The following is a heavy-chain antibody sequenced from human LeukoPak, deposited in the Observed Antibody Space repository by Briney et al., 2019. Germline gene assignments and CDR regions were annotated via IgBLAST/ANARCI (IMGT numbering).Heavy chain of an antibody. CDR3: ARDNLDIVVVVAANPSDAFDI. J-gene: IGHJ3*02. V-gene: IGHV4-34*01. CDR1: GGSFSGYY. D-gene: IGHD2-15*01. CDR2: INHSGIT. Sequence: PSETLSLTCAVYGGSFSGYYWSWIRQPPGKGLEWIGEINHSGITNYNPSLKSRVTISVETSKNQFSLKLSSVTAADTAVYYCARDNLDIVVVVAANPSDAFDIWGRGTMVTVSS.